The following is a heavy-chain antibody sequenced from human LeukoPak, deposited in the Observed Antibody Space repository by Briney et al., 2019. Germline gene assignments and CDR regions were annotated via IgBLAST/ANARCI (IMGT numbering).Heavy chain of an antibody. CDR1: GGSISSGGYY. V-gene: IGHV4-31*03. CDR2: IYYSGST. D-gene: IGHD4-11*01. CDR3: ARGLQPYRGGNFDY. J-gene: IGHJ4*02. Sequence: SQTLSLTCTVSGGSISSGGYYWRWIRQHPGKGLEWIGYIYYSGSTYYNPSLKSRVTISVDTSKNQFSLKLSSVTAADTAVYYCARGLQPYRGGNFDYWGQGTLVTVSS.